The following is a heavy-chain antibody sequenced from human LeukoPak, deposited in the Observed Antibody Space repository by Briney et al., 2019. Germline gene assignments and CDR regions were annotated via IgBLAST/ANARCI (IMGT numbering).Heavy chain of an antibody. J-gene: IGHJ4*02. Sequence: GGSLRLSCAASGFTFSSYGMHWVPQAPGKGLEWVAVLSYDGSNKYYADSVKGRFTISRDNSKNTLYLQMNRLRAEDTAVYYCAVAYSSSGYYPVDYWGQGTLVTVSS. D-gene: IGHD3-22*01. CDR1: GFTFSSYG. V-gene: IGHV3-30*03. CDR2: LSYDGSNK. CDR3: AVAYSSSGYYPVDY.